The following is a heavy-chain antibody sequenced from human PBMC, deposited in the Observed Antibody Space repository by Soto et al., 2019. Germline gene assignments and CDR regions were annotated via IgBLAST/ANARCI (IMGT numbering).Heavy chain of an antibody. V-gene: IGHV4-4*02. CDR1: GASISSRNW. CDR2: VSHSGYT. J-gene: IGHJ6*02. D-gene: IGHD6-19*01. Sequence: QVQLQESGPGLVKPSGTLSLTCAVSGASISSRNWWSWVRQPPGKGLEWIGEVSHSGYTNSNPSLKSRATISVDKSKKRISMKLRSVTAAYTALYYFASPAGADGQSYNGMDVWGQGTTVTVSS. CDR3: ASPAGADGQSYNGMDV.